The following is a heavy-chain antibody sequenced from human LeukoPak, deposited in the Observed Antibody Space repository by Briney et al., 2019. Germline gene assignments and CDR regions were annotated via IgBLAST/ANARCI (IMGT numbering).Heavy chain of an antibody. V-gene: IGHV3-23*01. Sequence: GGSLRLSCAASGFTFTAYAMSWVRQAPGKGLDWVSTISDRGDSTYYADSVKGRFTISRDNSKDTVFLQLNSLRVEDTALYYCTKGTIELGVWGQGTTVTVSS. CDR1: GFTFTAYA. J-gene: IGHJ6*02. CDR2: ISDRGDST. D-gene: IGHD4/OR15-4a*01. CDR3: TKGTIELGV.